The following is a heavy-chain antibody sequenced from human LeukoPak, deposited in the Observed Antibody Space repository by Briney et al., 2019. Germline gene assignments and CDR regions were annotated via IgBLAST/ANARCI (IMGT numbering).Heavy chain of an antibody. CDR3: AKEASSSWTN. Sequence: GGSLRLSCAASGFTFSSYSMNWVRQAPGRGLEWVAVISYDGSNKYYADSVKGRFSISRDNSKNTLYLQMNSLRAEDTALYYCAKEASSSWTNWGQGTLVTVSS. J-gene: IGHJ4*02. V-gene: IGHV3-30*18. CDR1: GFTFSSYS. D-gene: IGHD6-13*01. CDR2: ISYDGSNK.